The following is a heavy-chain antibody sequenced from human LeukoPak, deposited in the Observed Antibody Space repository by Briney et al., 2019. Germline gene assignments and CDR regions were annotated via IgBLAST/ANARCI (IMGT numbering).Heavy chain of an antibody. J-gene: IGHJ6*03. CDR2: IYVTGN. Sequence: SETLTLTCTVSGGSIGTYYWSWVRQSPGKGLEWIGYIYVTGNRYNPYLQSRVTISVDTSRNQFFLKMSTVTAADTAVYYCARHIGGGIEDMDVWGKGTKVTVSS. CDR3: ARHIGGGIEDMDV. CDR1: GGSIGTYY. D-gene: IGHD3-16*02. V-gene: IGHV4-59*08.